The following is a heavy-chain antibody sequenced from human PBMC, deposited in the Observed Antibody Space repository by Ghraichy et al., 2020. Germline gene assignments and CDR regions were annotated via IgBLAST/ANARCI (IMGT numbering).Heavy chain of an antibody. D-gene: IGHD6-6*01. J-gene: IGHJ6*03. V-gene: IGHV3-11*06. CDR3: ARDPASYSSSSYYMDV. Sequence: GGSLRLSCAASGFTFSDYYMSWIRQAPGKGLEWVSYISSSSSYTNYADSVKGRFTISRDNAKNSLYLQMNSLRAEDTAVYYCARDPASYSSSSYYMDVWGKGTTVTVSS. CDR2: ISSSSSYT. CDR1: GFTFSDYY.